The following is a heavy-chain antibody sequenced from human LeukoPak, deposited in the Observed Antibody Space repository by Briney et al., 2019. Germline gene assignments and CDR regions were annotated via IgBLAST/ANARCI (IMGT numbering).Heavy chain of an antibody. V-gene: IGHV3-49*03. CDR1: GFTFGDYA. Sequence: GGSLRLSCTASGFTFGDYAMSWFRQAPGKGLEWVGFIRSEAYGGTTEYAASVKGRFTISRDDSKSIAYLQMNSLKTEDTAVYYCTIDYTHYYYYMDVWGKGTTVTVSS. CDR2: IRSEAYGGTT. CDR3: TIDYTHYYYYMDV. J-gene: IGHJ6*03. D-gene: IGHD4-11*01.